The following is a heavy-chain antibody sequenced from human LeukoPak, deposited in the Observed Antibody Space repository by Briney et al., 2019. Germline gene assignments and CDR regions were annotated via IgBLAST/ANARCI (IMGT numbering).Heavy chain of an antibody. Sequence: ASVKVSCKASGGTFSSYAISWVRQAPGQGLEWMGRIIPIFGTANYAQKFQGRVTITTDESTSTAYMELSSLRSEGTAVYYCARDPEGYSSGGSCQSGDPWGQGTLVTVSS. CDR3: ARDPEGYSSGGSCQSGDP. V-gene: IGHV1-69*05. CDR2: IIPIFGTA. J-gene: IGHJ5*02. CDR1: GGTFSSYA. D-gene: IGHD2-15*01.